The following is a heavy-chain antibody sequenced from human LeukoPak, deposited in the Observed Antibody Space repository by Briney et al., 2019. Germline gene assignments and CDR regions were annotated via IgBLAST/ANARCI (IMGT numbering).Heavy chain of an antibody. Sequence: SQTLSLTCTVSGGSISSGGYYWSWIRQPPGKGLEWIGYIYHSGSTYYNPSLKSRVTISVDRSKNQFSLKLSSVTAADTAVYYCASITMVRAIDYWGQGTLVTVSS. CDR1: GGSISSGGYY. CDR2: IYHSGST. D-gene: IGHD3-10*01. V-gene: IGHV4-30-2*01. CDR3: ASITMVRAIDY. J-gene: IGHJ4*02.